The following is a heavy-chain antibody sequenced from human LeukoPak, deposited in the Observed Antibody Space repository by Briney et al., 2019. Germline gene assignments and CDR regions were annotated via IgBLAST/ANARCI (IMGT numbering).Heavy chain of an antibody. J-gene: IGHJ6*02. V-gene: IGHV5-51*01. CDR2: ISPGDFDT. CDR3: ARHQGGMDV. Sequence: RGESLKISCKASGYSFTTYWVAWVRQMLGKGLEWMGMISPGDFDTRYTPSFKGQVTISVDKSISTAYLQWSSLKASDTAIYYCARHQGGMDVWGQGTTVTVSS. CDR1: GYSFTTYW.